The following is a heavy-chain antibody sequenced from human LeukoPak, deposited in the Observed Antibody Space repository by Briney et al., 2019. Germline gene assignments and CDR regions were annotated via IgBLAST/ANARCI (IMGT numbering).Heavy chain of an antibody. J-gene: IGHJ4*02. D-gene: IGHD1-26*01. CDR3: ARAQLLRLENFLDY. CDR1: GFTFSSYA. V-gene: IGHV3-21*05. CDR2: ISSSGSDI. Sequence: GGSLRLSCAASGFTFSSYAMSWVRQAPGKGLEWVSYISSSGSDIYYADSVKGRFTISSDNAKNSLYLQMNSLRVEDTAVYYCARAQLLRLENFLDYWGQGTLVTVSS.